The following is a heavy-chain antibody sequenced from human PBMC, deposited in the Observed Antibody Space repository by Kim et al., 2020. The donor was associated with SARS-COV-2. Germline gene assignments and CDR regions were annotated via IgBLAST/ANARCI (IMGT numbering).Heavy chain of an antibody. CDR3: ARDGTPTYWAYFDY. D-gene: IGHD1-7*01. J-gene: IGHJ4*02. Sequence: YAGSVKGRFTISRDNSKNTLFLQMNKLRAEDTAIYYCARDGTPTYWAYFDYWGQGTLVTVSS. V-gene: IGHV3-33*01.